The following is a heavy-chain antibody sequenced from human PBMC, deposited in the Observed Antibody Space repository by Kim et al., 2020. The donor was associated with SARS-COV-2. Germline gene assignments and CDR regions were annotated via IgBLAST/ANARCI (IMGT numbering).Heavy chain of an antibody. CDR3: AKDPHYDFWSGYYFDY. J-gene: IGHJ4*02. V-gene: IGHV3-23*03. CDR2: RYSGGSIP. CDR1: GFTFSNYA. D-gene: IGHD3-3*01. Sequence: GGSLRLSCAASGFTFSNYAMNWVRQAPGKGLEGVSVRYSGGSIPYYAYSGKGRFTISRDNSKNTLYLQMNSLRAEDTAVYYCAKDPHYDFWSGYYFDYWGQGTLVTVSS.